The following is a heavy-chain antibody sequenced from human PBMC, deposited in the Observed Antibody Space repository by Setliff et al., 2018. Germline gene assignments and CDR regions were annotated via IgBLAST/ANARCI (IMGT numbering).Heavy chain of an antibody. Sequence: SETLSLTCVVYSGSFSGYQWSWIRQSPGKGLEWIGEINHSGSTNYNPSLKSRVSMSVEKSKNQFSLKLTSVTAADTAVYYCSRLVRYCTTRTCQRLLGEEVWGQGTLVTVSS. J-gene: IGHJ4*02. CDR3: SRLVRYCTTRTCQRLLGEEV. D-gene: IGHD2-8*01. V-gene: IGHV4-34*01. CDR2: INHSGST. CDR1: SGSFSGYQ.